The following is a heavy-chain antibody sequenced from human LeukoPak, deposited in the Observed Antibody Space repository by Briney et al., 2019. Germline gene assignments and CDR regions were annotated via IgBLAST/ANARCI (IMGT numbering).Heavy chain of an antibody. D-gene: IGHD1-14*01. J-gene: IGHJ4*02. V-gene: IGHV3-21*06. CDR3: ARGTKVLDY. Sequence: GGSLRLSCAASGFTFSDFDMNWARHTPGKGLEWLSFISTSSSYIHYADSVKGRFTISREKAMNSLYLQMNSLRDGDTAVYYCARGTKVLDYWGEGTLVTVCS. CDR1: GFTFSDFD. CDR2: ISTSSSYI.